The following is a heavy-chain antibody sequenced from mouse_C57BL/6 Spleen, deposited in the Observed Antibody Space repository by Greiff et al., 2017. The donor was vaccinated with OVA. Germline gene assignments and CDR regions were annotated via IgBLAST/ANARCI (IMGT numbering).Heavy chain of an antibody. V-gene: IGHV1-82*01. CDR1: GYAFSSSW. CDR2: IYPGDGDT. J-gene: IGHJ2*01. Sequence: QVQLQQSGPELVKPGASVKISCKASGYAFSSSWMNWVKQRPGKGLEWIGRIYPGDGDTNYNGKFKGKATLTADKSSSTAYMQLSSLTSEDSAVYVCARSDDYGDYFDYWGQGTTLTVSS. CDR3: ARSDDYGDYFDY. D-gene: IGHD2-4*01.